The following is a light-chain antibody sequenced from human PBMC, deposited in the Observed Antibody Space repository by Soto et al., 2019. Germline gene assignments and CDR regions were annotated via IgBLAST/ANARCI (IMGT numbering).Light chain of an antibody. J-gene: IGKJ5*01. Sequence: EIEMTQSPATLPVSPGERGTVSCRASQSVSRNLPWYPQKPGQAPRLLSYGASTRATGIPARFSGSGSGTESTPSISSLQSEDFTFYYCQQFGDLTFIFGQGTRLEIK. CDR3: QQFGDLTFI. CDR1: QSVSRN. CDR2: GAS. V-gene: IGKV3-15*01.